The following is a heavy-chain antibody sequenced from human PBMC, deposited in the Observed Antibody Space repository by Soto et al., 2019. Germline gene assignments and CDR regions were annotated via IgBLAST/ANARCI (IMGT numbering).Heavy chain of an antibody. V-gene: IGHV1-24*01. J-gene: IGHJ5*02. Sequence: KTRGASVKVSCKVSGYTLTELSMHWVGQAPGKGLEWMGGFDPEDGETIYAQKFQGRVTMTEDTSTDTAYMELSSLRSEDTAVYYCATTYYYDSSGYFAWGQGTLVTVSS. CDR1: GYTLTELS. D-gene: IGHD3-22*01. CDR2: FDPEDGET. CDR3: ATTYYYDSSGYFA.